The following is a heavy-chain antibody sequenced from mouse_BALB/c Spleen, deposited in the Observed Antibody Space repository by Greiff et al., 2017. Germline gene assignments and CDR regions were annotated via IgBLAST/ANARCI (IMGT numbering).Heavy chain of an antibody. CDR1: GFTFSSFG. V-gene: IGHV5-17*02. CDR2: ISSGSSNI. CDR3: ARVGYGLWYFDV. J-gene: IGHJ1*01. D-gene: IGHD1-2*01. Sequence: EVKLMESGGGLVQPGGSRKLSCAASGFTFSSFGMHWVRQAPEKGLEWVAYISSGSSNIYYADTVKGRFTISRDNPKNTLFLQMTSLRSEDTAMYYCARVGYGLWYFDVWGAGTTVTVSS.